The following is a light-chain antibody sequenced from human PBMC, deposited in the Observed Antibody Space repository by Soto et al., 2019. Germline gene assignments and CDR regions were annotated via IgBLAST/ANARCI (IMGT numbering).Light chain of an antibody. V-gene: IGLV1-44*01. J-gene: IGLJ2*01. CDR1: SSNIGGNT. CDR3: AAWDDHLTCPV. CDR2: SNI. Sequence: QSVLTQPPSASGTPGQRVTISCSGSSSNIGGNTVNWYQQLPGTAPKLLIYSNIQRPSGVPDRFSGSKSGTSASLAISGLQSEDEADYYCAAWDDHLTCPVFGGGTKLTVL.